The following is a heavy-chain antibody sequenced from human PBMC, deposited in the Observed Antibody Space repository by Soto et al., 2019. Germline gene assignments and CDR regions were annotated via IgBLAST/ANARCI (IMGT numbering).Heavy chain of an antibody. J-gene: IGHJ3*02. CDR3: GRGTLDAIDI. V-gene: IGHV3-13*01. CDR2: IGTAGDT. Sequence: PGGSLRLSCAASGFTFRSYDMHWVRQATGKGLKWVSAIGTAGDTYYSGSVKGRFTISRENAKNSLYLQMNSLRDGYTAVYYCGRGTLDAIDIWGQGTMVTVSS. CDR1: GFTFRSYD.